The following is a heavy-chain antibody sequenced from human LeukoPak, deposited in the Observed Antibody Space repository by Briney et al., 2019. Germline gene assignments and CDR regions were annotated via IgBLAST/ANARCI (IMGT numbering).Heavy chain of an antibody. D-gene: IGHD2-21*01. J-gene: IGHJ6*02. V-gene: IGHV1-69*13. CDR1: GGTLSTYA. CDR2: IIPMVGTA. Sequence: GASVKVSCKASGGTLSTYALSWVRQAPGKGVEWMGGIIPMVGTAHYAQKFQGRVTITAGESTNTAYMELTSLRSEDTAVYYCAITYCGDRRCYGNNFYYYAMDVWGQGTTVTVSS. CDR3: AITYCGDRRCYGNNFYYYAMDV.